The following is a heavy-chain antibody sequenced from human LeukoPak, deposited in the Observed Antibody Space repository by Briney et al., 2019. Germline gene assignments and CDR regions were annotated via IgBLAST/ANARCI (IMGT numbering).Heavy chain of an antibody. D-gene: IGHD2-2*01. CDR3: AKAIVVVPAASDY. V-gene: IGHV3-23*01. CDR1: GFTFSSYD. J-gene: IGHJ4*02. CDR2: ISGSGGST. Sequence: GGSLRLSCAASGFTFSSYDMNWVRQAPGKGLEWVSAISGSGGSTYYADSVKGRFTISRDNSKNTLYLQMNSLRAEDTAVYYCAKAIVVVPAASDYWGQGTLVTVSS.